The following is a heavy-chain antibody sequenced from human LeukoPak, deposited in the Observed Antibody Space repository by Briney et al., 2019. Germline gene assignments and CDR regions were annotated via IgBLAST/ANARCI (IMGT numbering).Heavy chain of an antibody. CDR2: ISYDGSNK. CDR3: ARDDLHIAVAGYFDY. CDR1: GFTFSSYA. V-gene: IGHV3-30*04. J-gene: IGHJ4*02. D-gene: IGHD6-19*01. Sequence: GGSLRLSCAASGFTFSSYAMHWVRQAPGKGLEWVAVISYDGSNKYYADSVKGRFTISRDNAKNSLYLQMNSLRAEDTAVYYCARDDLHIAVAGYFDYWGQGTLVTVSS.